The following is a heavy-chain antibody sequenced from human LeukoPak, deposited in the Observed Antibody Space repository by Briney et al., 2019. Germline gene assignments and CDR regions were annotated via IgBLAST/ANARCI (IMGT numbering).Heavy chain of an antibody. CDR3: ALGDPGAFDI. J-gene: IGHJ3*02. V-gene: IGHV3-74*01. D-gene: IGHD4-17*01. CDR2: ISTDVGST. Sequence: PGGTLRLSCAASGFTLSSHWMHWLRRAPGKGLVWVSRISTDVGSTAYAASVKGRFTISRDNARNTLYLQSNSLRADDTAVYYCALGDPGAFDIWGQGTMVTVSS. CDR1: GFTLSSHW.